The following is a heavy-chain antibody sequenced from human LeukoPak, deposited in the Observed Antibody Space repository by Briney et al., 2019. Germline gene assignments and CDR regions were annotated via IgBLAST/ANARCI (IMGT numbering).Heavy chain of an antibody. D-gene: IGHD3-3*01. CDR3: ARRSFFTYYDFWSGLGYYFDY. Sequence: PSETLSLTCAVYGGSFSGYYWSCIRHPPRKGLEWIVEINHSGSTNYSPSLKCRVTISVDTSKNQFSLKLSSVTAADTAVYYCARRSFFTYYDFWSGLGYYFDYWGQGTLVTVSS. J-gene: IGHJ4*02. CDR2: INHSGST. V-gene: IGHV4-34*01. CDR1: GGSFSGYY.